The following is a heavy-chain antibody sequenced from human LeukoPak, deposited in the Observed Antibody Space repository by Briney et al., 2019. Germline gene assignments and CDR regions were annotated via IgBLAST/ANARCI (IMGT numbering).Heavy chain of an antibody. CDR1: GGSFSGYY. D-gene: IGHD1-1*01. J-gene: IGHJ4*02. CDR2: INHSGST. V-gene: IGHV4-34*01. Sequence: KPSETLSLTCAVYGGSFSGYYWSWIRQPPGKGLEWIGEINHSGSTNYNPSLKSRVTISVDTSKNQFSLKLSSVTAADTAVYYCARALEVVDYWGQGTLVTVSS. CDR3: ARALEVVDY.